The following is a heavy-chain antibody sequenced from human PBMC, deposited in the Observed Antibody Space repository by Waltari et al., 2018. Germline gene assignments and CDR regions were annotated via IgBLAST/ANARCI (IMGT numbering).Heavy chain of an antibody. CDR1: GYSFTSYW. CDR3: ARQRDYYDSSGYYSGYDY. Sequence: EVQLVQSGAEVKKPGESLKISCKGSGYSFTSYWIGWVRQMPGKGLEWMGIIYPGYSDTRYSPAFQGQVTISADKSISTAYLQWSSLKASDTAMYYCARQRDYYDSSGYYSGYDYWGQGTLVTVSS. CDR2: IYPGYSDT. V-gene: IGHV5-51*01. D-gene: IGHD3-22*01. J-gene: IGHJ4*02.